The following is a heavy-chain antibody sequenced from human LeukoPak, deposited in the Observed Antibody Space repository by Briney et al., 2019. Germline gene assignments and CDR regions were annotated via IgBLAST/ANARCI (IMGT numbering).Heavy chain of an antibody. CDR2: ISGSGDTT. Sequence: GGSLRLSCATSGFIFSNYAVNWVRQAPGKGLEWVSIISGSGDTTYYADSVKGRFTISRDNSKNTLYLQMNSLRAEDTAVYYCAKESGFGDFAYYYYYMDVWGKGTTVTISS. CDR3: AKESGFGDFAYYYYYMDV. CDR1: GFIFSNYA. V-gene: IGHV3-23*01. J-gene: IGHJ6*03. D-gene: IGHD3-16*01.